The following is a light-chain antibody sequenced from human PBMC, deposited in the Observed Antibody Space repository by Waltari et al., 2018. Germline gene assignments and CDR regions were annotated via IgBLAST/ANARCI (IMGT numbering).Light chain of an antibody. CDR3: SSYATSNNYDL. Sequence: YHNHPVNSTIVVMYDGIKRPSGVCSRFSGSKSGNTATLTIAGLQAEDEPDYYCSSYATSNNYDLFGGGTELTDL. CDR2: DGI. V-gene: IGLV2-14*02. J-gene: IGLJ2*01.